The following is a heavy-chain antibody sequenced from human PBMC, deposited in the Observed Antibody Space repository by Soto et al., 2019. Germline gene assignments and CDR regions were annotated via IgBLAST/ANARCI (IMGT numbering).Heavy chain of an antibody. CDR2: INKNGFTI. J-gene: IGHJ4*02. CDR1: GFTLTTYI. D-gene: IGHD6-19*01. Sequence: GGSRRRSWAVSGFTLTTYIMNWGRQAPGKGLEWISFINKNGFTIYYADSVKGRFTISRDYAKNSLYLQMDSLRHEDTAVYYCARGAVTGTSLFDYWGLGTLVTVSS. V-gene: IGHV3-48*02. CDR3: ARGAVTGTSLFDY.